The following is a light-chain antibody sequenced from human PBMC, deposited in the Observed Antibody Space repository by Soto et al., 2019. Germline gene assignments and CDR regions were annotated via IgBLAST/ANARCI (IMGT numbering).Light chain of an antibody. Sequence: QSVLTQPASVSGSPGQSITISFTGTNSDVGAYNFVSWYQHHPGNAPTLLIYAVTHRPSGVSARFSGSKSANTAYLTISGLQPEDEAHYYCCSYTSTSTWVFGGGTQLTVL. CDR3: CSYTSTSTWV. CDR1: NSDVGAYNF. V-gene: IGLV2-14*01. CDR2: AVT. J-gene: IGLJ7*01.